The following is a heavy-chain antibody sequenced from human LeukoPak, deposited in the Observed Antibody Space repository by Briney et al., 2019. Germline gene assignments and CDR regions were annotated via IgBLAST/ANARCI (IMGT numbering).Heavy chain of an antibody. Sequence: GGSLRLSCAASGFTFSSYGMHWVRQAPGKGLEWVAVISYDGSNKYYADSVKGRFTISRDNSKNTLYLQMNSRRAEDTAVYYCAREAGRWGQGTLVTVSS. CDR3: AREAGR. J-gene: IGHJ4*02. V-gene: IGHV3-30*03. CDR2: ISYDGSNK. CDR1: GFTFSSYG.